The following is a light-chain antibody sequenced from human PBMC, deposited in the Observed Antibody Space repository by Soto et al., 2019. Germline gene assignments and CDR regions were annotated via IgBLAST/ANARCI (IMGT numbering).Light chain of an antibody. CDR1: SGYSNYK. Sequence: QSVLTQPPSGSASLGASVTLNCTLSSGYSNYKVDWYQQRPGKGPRFVMRVGTGGIVGSKGDGIPDRFSVLGSGLNRYLTIKNIQEEDESDYHCGADHGSGSNFVSVVFGGGTKLTVL. CDR2: VGTGGIVG. J-gene: IGLJ2*01. CDR3: GADHGSGSNFVSVV. V-gene: IGLV9-49*01.